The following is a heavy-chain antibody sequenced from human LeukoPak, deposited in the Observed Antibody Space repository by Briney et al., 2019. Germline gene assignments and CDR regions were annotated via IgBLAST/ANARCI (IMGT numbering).Heavy chain of an antibody. CDR1: GFTLRNYW. Sequence: GGSLRLSCTASGFTLRNYWMHWVRQVPGKRLVWVSRISGDGSVTNYADSVQGRFTISRDNAKNTLYLQIDSLRSEDTAVYYCARYSSTTGGASYYLDYWGHGTLVAVSS. J-gene: IGHJ4*01. V-gene: IGHV3-74*01. CDR3: ARYSSTTGGASYYLDY. D-gene: IGHD6-13*01. CDR2: ISGDGSVT.